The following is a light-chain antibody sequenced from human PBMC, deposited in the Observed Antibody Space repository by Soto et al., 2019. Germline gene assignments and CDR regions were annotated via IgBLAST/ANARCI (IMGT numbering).Light chain of an antibody. V-gene: IGKV3-11*01. J-gene: IGKJ1*01. CDR3: QQRSNWPRT. CDR2: DAS. Sequence: EIVLTRSPATLSLSPGERATLSCGASQSVSSYLAWYQQKPGQAPRLLIYDASNRATGIPARFSGSGSGTDFTLTISSLEPEDFAVYYCQQRSNWPRTFGQGTKVDIK. CDR1: QSVSSY.